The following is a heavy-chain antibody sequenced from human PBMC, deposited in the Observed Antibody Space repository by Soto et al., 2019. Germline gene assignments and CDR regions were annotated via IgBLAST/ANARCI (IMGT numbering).Heavy chain of an antibody. J-gene: IGHJ6*02. CDR1: GGSISSYY. V-gene: IGHV4-59*01. CDR3: ARDLSGSGSYYYYYYYDMDV. D-gene: IGHD3-10*01. CDR2: IYYSGST. Sequence: SETLSLTCTVSGGSISSYYWSWIRQPPGKGLEWIGYIYYSGSTNYNPSLKSRVTISVETSKNQFSLKLSSVTAADTAVYYCARDLSGSGSYYYYYYYDMDVWGQGTTVTVSS.